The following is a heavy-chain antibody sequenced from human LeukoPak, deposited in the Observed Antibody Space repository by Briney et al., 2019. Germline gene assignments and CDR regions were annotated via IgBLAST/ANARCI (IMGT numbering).Heavy chain of an antibody. CDR3: ARLTAISGSDYPDD. J-gene: IGHJ4*02. CDR1: GVSISSYY. D-gene: IGHD1-26*01. V-gene: IGHV4-59*08. Sequence: PSETLSLTRTVSGVSISSYYCSWIRQPPGKGLEWIGYIFYSGNTIYNPSLRSRVTISADTSKNHFSLRLRSVTAADTAVYYCARLTAISGSDYPDDWGQGTLVTVSS. CDR2: IFYSGNT.